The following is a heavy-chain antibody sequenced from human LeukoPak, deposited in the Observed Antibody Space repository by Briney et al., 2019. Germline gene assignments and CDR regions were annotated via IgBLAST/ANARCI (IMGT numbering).Heavy chain of an antibody. V-gene: IGHV4-59*01. CDR3: ARDGGGSYHFDY. Sequence: SGTLSLTCTVSGGSISSYYWSWIRQPPGKGLEWIGYIYYSGSTNYNPSLKSRVTISVDTSKNQFSLKLSSVTAADTAVYYCARDGGGSYHFDYWGQGTLVTVSS. CDR2: IYYSGST. J-gene: IGHJ4*02. D-gene: IGHD1-26*01. CDR1: GGSISSYY.